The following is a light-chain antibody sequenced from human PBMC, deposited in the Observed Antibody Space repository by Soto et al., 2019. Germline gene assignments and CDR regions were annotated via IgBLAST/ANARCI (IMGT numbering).Light chain of an antibody. J-gene: IGKJ1*01. Sequence: AIQMTQSPSSLSASVGDRVTITCRASEDIRKELSWYQQKPGKAPNVLIYGASSSQSGVPSRFSGSGSGTDCTLTISSLQPEDFATYYCLQDHNYPRTFGQGTKVEVK. CDR1: EDIRKE. CDR3: LQDHNYPRT. V-gene: IGKV1-6*01. CDR2: GAS.